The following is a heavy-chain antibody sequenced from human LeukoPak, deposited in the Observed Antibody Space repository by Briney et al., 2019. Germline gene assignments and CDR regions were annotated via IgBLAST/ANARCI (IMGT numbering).Heavy chain of an antibody. D-gene: IGHD5-18*01. CDR2: IYYSGST. Sequence: PSETLSLTCTVSGGSISSDYWSWIRQPPGRGLEWIGYIYYSGSTSYNPSLKSRVTISLDTSNKQFSLKLRSVTAADTAVYYCARGGGYSYGSFDYWGQGTLVTVSS. J-gene: IGHJ4*01. CDR3: ARGGGYSYGSFDY. V-gene: IGHV4-59*01. CDR1: GGSISSDY.